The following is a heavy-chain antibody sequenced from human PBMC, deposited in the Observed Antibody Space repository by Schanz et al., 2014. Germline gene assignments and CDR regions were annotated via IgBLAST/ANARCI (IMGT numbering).Heavy chain of an antibody. Sequence: QVQLVESGGGVVQPGRSRRLSCVASGFTFISYDIHWVRQAPGKGLEWLAVIWFDGTNKYNADSVKGRFTISRDNSKNTLYLQVNSLRAEDTAVYYCVRDLGGDQTDYWGQGTLVTVSS. CDR3: VRDLGGDQTDY. CDR2: IWFDGTNK. V-gene: IGHV3-33*01. D-gene: IGHD4-17*01. CDR1: GFTFISYD. J-gene: IGHJ4*02.